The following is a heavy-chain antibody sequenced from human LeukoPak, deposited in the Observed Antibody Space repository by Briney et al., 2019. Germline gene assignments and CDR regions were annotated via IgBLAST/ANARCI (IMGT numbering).Heavy chain of an antibody. Sequence: PSETLSLTCTVSGYSISSGYYWGWIRQPPGEGLEWIGEINHSGSTNYNPSLKSRVTISVDTSKNQFSLKLSSVTAADTAVYYCARMARGYYGSGTNWGQGTLVTVSS. V-gene: IGHV4-38-2*02. J-gene: IGHJ4*02. CDR1: GYSISSGYY. D-gene: IGHD3-10*01. CDR2: INHSGST. CDR3: ARMARGYYGSGTN.